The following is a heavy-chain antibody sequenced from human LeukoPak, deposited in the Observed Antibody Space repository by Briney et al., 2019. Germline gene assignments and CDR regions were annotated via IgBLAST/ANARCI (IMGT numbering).Heavy chain of an antibody. CDR3: AKGRGWLQFFDS. CDR1: GFTFSSYA. V-gene: IGHV3-23*01. Sequence: PGGSLRLSCAASGFTFSSYAMNWVRQAPGKGLERVSTITGSGGTTYNADSVKGRFTIARDNSKNTLYLQMNSLRAEDTAVYFCAKGRGWLQFFDSWGQGTLVTVSS. D-gene: IGHD5-24*01. J-gene: IGHJ4*02. CDR2: ITGSGGTT.